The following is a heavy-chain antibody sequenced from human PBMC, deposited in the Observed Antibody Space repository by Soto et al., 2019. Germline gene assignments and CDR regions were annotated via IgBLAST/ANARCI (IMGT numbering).Heavy chain of an antibody. V-gene: IGHV3-53*01. J-gene: IGHJ4*02. D-gene: IGHD1-7*01. Sequence: GGSLRLSCAGSGFTVSSNYINWVRQAPGKGLEWVSVIYIGGSTYYADSVKGRFTISRDNSKNTLYLQMNSLRAEDTAVYYCARAQSWNYAFFDYWGQGTLVTVSS. CDR2: IYIGGST. CDR3: ARAQSWNYAFFDY. CDR1: GFTVSSNY.